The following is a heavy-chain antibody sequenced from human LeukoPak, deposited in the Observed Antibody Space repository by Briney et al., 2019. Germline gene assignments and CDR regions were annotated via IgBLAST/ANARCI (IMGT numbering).Heavy chain of an antibody. J-gene: IGHJ3*02. Sequence: GRSLRLSCAASGFTFSSYVMHWVRQAPGKGLEWVAVISYDGSNKYYADSVKGRFTISRDNSKNTLYLQMNSLRAEDTAVYYCARGLGYCSSTSCYDAFDIWGQGTMVTVSS. V-gene: IGHV3-30-3*01. CDR3: ARGLGYCSSTSCYDAFDI. CDR1: GFTFSSYV. CDR2: ISYDGSNK. D-gene: IGHD2-2*01.